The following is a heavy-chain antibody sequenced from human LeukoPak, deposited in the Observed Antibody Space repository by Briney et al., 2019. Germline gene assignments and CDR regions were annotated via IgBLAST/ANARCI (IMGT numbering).Heavy chain of an antibody. CDR1: GYTLTELS. J-gene: IGHJ6*02. V-gene: IGHV1-24*01. CDR3: ATDGTGIAVAGKRGYYYYYYGMDV. Sequence: ASVKVSCKVSGYTLTELSMHWVRQAPGKGREWMGGFDPEDGETIYAQKFQGRVTMTEDTSTDTAYMELSSLRSEDTAVYYCATDGTGIAVAGKRGYYYYYYGMDVWGQGTTVTVSS. D-gene: IGHD6-19*01. CDR2: FDPEDGET.